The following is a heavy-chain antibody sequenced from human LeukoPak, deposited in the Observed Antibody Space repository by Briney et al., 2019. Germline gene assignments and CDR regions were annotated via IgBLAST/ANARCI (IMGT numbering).Heavy chain of an antibody. J-gene: IGHJ4*02. CDR3: ARSAALRMRGGYYFDY. D-gene: IGHD4-17*01. Sequence: SETLSLTCTVSGGSISSYYWSWIRQPPGKGLEWIGYIYYSGSTNYNPSLKSRVTISVDTSKNQFSLKLSSVTAADTAVYYCARSAALRMRGGYYFDYWGQGTLVTVSS. V-gene: IGHV4-59*08. CDR2: IYYSGST. CDR1: GGSISSYY.